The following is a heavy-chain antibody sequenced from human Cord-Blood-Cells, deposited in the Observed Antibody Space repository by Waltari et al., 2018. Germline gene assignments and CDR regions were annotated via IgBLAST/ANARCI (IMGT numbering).Heavy chain of an antibody. CDR1: GYTFISSD. CDR3: ASYHSSSSFDY. CDR2: MNPNSGNT. V-gene: IGHV1-8*03. J-gene: IGHJ4*02. Sequence: QVQLVQSGAEVKKPGASVKVSCKASGYTFISSDIKWVRQATGQGLEWMGWMNPNSGNTGYAQKFQGRVTITRNTSISTAYMELSSLRSEDTAVYYCASYHSSSSFDYWGQGTLVTVSS. D-gene: IGHD6-6*01.